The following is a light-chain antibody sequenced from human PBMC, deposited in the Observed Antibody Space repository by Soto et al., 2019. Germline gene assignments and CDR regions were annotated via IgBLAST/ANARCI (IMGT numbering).Light chain of an antibody. Sequence: EIVLTQSPATLSSSPGERATLSCGASQSVSRNYLAWYQQRPGLAPRLLIYDASSRATGIPDRFSGSGSGTDFTLTISRLEPEDFAVYYCQQYGSSPRTFGQGTKVEIK. V-gene: IGKV3D-20*01. CDR2: DAS. J-gene: IGKJ1*01. CDR3: QQYGSSPRT. CDR1: QSVSRNY.